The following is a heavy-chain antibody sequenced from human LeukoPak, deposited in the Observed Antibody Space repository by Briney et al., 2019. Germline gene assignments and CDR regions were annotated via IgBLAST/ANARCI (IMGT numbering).Heavy chain of an antibody. J-gene: IGHJ4*02. CDR1: GGSISSGGYY. CDR2: IYYSGST. V-gene: IGHV4-31*03. D-gene: IGHD3-22*01. CDR3: ARAFSPDYYDSSGYYWTRGNSFDY. Sequence: SETLSLTCTVSGGSISSGGYYWSWIRQHPGKGLEWIGYIYYSGSTYYNPSPKSRVTISVDTSKHRFSLRLSSVTAADTAVYYCARAFSPDYYDSSGYYWTRGNSFDYWGQGTLVTVSS.